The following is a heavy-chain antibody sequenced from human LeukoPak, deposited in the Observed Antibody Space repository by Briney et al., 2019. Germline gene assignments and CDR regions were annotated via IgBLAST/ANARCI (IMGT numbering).Heavy chain of an antibody. D-gene: IGHD6-13*01. CDR3: ATNSSRGVFDY. Sequence: GGSLRLSCAASGFTFSSYAMSWVRQAPGKGLEWVSAISGSGGSTYYADSVKGRFTISRDNSKNTLYLQMNSPRAEDTAVYYCATNSSRGVFDYWGQGTLVTVSS. CDR2: ISGSGGST. V-gene: IGHV3-23*01. J-gene: IGHJ4*02. CDR1: GFTFSSYA.